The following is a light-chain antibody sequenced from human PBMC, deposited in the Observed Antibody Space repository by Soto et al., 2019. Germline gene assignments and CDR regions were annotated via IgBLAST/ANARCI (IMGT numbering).Light chain of an antibody. J-gene: IGLJ2*01. Sequence: QSVLTQPPSVSGAPGQRVTISCTGSSSNIRAGYDVHWYQHLPGTAPKVLIYGNRHRPSGVPDRFSGSKSGTSASLAITGLQADDEADYYCQSYDISLSGVVFGGGTKLTVL. CDR3: QSYDISLSGVV. V-gene: IGLV1-40*01. CDR1: SSNIRAGYD. CDR2: GNR.